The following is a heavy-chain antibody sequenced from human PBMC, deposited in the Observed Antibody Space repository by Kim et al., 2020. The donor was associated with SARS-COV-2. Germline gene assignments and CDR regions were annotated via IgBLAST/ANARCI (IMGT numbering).Heavy chain of an antibody. CDR3: ARDYYYDSSGVFDY. CDR1: GFTFSSYW. CDR2: INSDGSST. V-gene: IGHV3-74*01. Sequence: LSLTCAASGFTFSSYWMHWVRQAPGKGLVWVSRINSDGSSTSYADSVKGRFTISRDNAKNTLYLQMNSLRAEDTAVYYCARDYYYDSSGVFDYWGQGTLVTVSS. D-gene: IGHD3-22*01. J-gene: IGHJ4*02.